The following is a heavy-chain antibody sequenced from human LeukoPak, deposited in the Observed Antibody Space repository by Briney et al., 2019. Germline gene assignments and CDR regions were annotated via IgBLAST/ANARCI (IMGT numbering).Heavy chain of an antibody. J-gene: IGHJ4*02. CDR2: IYYSGTT. CDR3: ARRGSAVAATEFDY. CDR1: GGSISSYY. Sequence: SETLSLTCTVPGGSISSYYWSWIRQPPGKGLEWIGYIYYSGTTNYNPSLRSRVTISVDTSKNQFSLKLSSVTAADTAVYYCARRGSAVAATEFDYWGQGTLVTVSS. D-gene: IGHD6-19*01. V-gene: IGHV4-59*08.